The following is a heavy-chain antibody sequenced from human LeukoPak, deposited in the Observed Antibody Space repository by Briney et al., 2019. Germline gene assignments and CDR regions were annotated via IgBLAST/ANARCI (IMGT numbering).Heavy chain of an antibody. V-gene: IGHV1-69*05. D-gene: IGHD1-26*01. CDR1: GGTFSSYA. CDR3: ARAVLVGATTTGAFDI. Sequence: GASVKVSCKASGGTFSSYAISWVRQAPGQGLEWMGGINPIFGTANYAQKFQGRVTITTDESTSTAYMELSSLRSEDTAVYYCARAVLVGATTTGAFDIWGQGTMVTVSS. J-gene: IGHJ3*02. CDR2: INPIFGTA.